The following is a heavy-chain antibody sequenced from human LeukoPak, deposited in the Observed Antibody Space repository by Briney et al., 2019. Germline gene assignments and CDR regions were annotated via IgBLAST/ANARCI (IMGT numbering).Heavy chain of an antibody. Sequence: GGSLRLSCAASGFTVSSNYMSWVRQAPGKGLEWVSSISSSSSYIYYADSVKGRFTISRDNAKNSLYLQMNSLRAEDTAVYYCARDGRFLEQNWFDPWGQGTLVTVSS. CDR2: ISSSSSYI. J-gene: IGHJ5*02. V-gene: IGHV3-21*01. CDR3: ARDGRFLEQNWFDP. D-gene: IGHD3-3*01. CDR1: GFTVSSNY.